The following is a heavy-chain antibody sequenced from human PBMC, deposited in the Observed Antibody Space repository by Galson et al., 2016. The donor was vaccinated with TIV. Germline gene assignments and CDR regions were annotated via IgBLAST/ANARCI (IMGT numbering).Heavy chain of an antibody. V-gene: IGHV3-21*01. J-gene: IGHJ4*02. D-gene: IGHD1-26*01. CDR2: ISATTSHI. CDR1: GFSFSAYS. Sequence: SLRLSCAASGFSFSAYSMTWVRQTPGKGLEWVSFISATTSHIYYADSVKGRFTISRDNTKNSLYLQINSLRAEDTAVYCCTRFFSGNDDWGQGTLVAVSS. CDR3: TRFFSGNDD.